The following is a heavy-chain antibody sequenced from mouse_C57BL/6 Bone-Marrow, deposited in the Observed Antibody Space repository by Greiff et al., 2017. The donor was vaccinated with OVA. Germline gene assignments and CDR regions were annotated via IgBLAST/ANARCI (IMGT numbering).Heavy chain of an antibody. Sequence: QVQLQQPGAELVMPGASVKLSCKASGYTFTSYWMHWVKQRPGKGLEWIGEIDPSDSYTNYNQKFKGKSTLTVDKSSSTAYMQLSSLTSEDSAVYYCARSPYFSFDYWGQGTTLTVSS. CDR2: IDPSDSYT. J-gene: IGHJ2*01. D-gene: IGHD1-1*01. CDR3: ARSPYFSFDY. V-gene: IGHV1-69*01. CDR1: GYTFTSYW.